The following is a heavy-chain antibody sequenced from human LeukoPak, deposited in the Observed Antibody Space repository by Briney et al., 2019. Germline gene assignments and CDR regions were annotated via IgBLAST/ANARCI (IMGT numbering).Heavy chain of an antibody. Sequence: SETLSLTCTVSGGSISSGGYYWSWIRQHPGKGLEWIGYIYYSGSTYYNPSLKSRVTISVDTSKNQFSLRLSSVTAADTAVYYCARDVPPDAFDIWGQGTMVTVSS. CDR2: IYYSGST. CDR3: ARDVPPDAFDI. D-gene: IGHD2-2*01. V-gene: IGHV4-31*03. CDR1: GGSISSGGYY. J-gene: IGHJ3*02.